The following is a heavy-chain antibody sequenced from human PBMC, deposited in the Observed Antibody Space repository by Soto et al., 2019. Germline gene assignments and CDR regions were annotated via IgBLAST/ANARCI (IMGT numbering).Heavy chain of an antibody. D-gene: IGHD3-10*01. CDR1: GYSFTSYW. V-gene: IGHV5-10-1*01. Sequence: PGESLKISCKGSGYSFTSYWIGWVRQMPGKGLEWIVRIDPSDSYTNYSPSFQGHVTISADKSISTAYLQWSSLKASGAAMYYCARYYYGSGSHYSPGAFDIGGQGTMVTVSS. CDR3: ARYYYGSGSHYSPGAFDI. J-gene: IGHJ3*02. CDR2: IDPSDSYT.